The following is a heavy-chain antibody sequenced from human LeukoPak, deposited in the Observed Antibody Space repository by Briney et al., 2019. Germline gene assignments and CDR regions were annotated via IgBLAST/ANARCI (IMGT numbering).Heavy chain of an antibody. Sequence: KSSETLSLTCTVSGGSISSNYWSWIRQPAGKGLEWIGRIYTSGSTNYNPSLKSRVTMSVDTSKNQFSLKLSSVTAADTAVYYCARAGRSSTNYYYYYYMDVWGKGTTVTVSS. CDR3: ARAGRSSTNYYYYYYMDV. J-gene: IGHJ6*03. CDR2: IYTSGST. CDR1: GGSISSNY. V-gene: IGHV4-4*07. D-gene: IGHD2-2*01.